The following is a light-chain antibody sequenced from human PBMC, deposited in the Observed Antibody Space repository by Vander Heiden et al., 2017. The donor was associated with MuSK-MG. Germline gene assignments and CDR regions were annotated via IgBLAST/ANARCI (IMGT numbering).Light chain of an antibody. V-gene: IGLV3-1*01. CDR3: QAWDSSTVV. CDR2: QDS. CDR1: KLGDKY. J-gene: IGLJ2*01. Sequence: SYELTQPPSVSVSPGQTASITCSGDKLGDKYACWYQQKPGQSPVLVIYQDSNRPSGIPERFSGSNSGNTATLTISGTQAMDEDDYYCQAWDSSTVVFGGGTKLTVL.